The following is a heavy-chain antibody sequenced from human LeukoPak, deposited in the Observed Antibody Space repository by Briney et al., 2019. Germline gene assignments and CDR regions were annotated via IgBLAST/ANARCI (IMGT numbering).Heavy chain of an antibody. J-gene: IGHJ3*02. CDR2: ISSSSTYI. Sequence: GGSLRLSCAASGFTFSRYRMNWVRQAPGKGLQWVSSISSSSTYIYYADSVKGRFTISRDNAKNSLYLQMKSPRGEATAVLYCARQDGSGSQVDAFDIWGQGTMVTVSS. D-gene: IGHD3-10*01. CDR3: ARQDGSGSQVDAFDI. V-gene: IGHV3-21*01. CDR1: GFTFSRYR.